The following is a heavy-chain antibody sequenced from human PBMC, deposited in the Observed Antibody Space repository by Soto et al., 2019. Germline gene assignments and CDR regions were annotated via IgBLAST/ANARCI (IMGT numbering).Heavy chain of an antibody. CDR2: ISAYNGNT. CDR1: GYAFTSYG. V-gene: IGHV1-18*01. D-gene: IGHD2-2*01. Sequence: GASVKVSCKASGYAFTSYGISWVRQAPGQGLEWMGWISAYNGNTNYAQKLQGRVTMTTDTSTSTAYMELRSLRSDDTAVYYCARDPRDASDVFNIWAQGTRVTVSS. J-gene: IGHJ3*02. CDR3: ARDPRDASDVFNI.